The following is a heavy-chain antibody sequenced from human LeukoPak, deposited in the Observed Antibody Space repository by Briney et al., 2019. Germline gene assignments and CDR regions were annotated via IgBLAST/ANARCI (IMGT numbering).Heavy chain of an antibody. J-gene: IGHJ4*02. D-gene: IGHD3-10*01. CDR3: ARLMVRGVSGDY. Sequence: GESLKISCKGSGSTFTNYWIGWVRQLPGKGLEWMGIIYPGDSDTRYSPSFQGQVTISADKSISTAYLQWSSLKASDTAVYYCARLMVRGVSGDYWGQGTLVTVSS. CDR2: IYPGDSDT. V-gene: IGHV5-51*01. CDR1: GSTFTNYW.